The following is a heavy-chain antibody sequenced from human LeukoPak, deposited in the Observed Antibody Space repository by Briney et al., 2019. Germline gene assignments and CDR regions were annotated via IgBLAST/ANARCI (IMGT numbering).Heavy chain of an antibody. D-gene: IGHD3-10*01. V-gene: IGHV3-48*02. CDR1: GLIFRSYS. Sequence: PGGSLRLFCAASGLIFRSYSMNWVRQAPGKGLEWVSYISHTNDIYYADSVRGRFTISRDKAKNSLYLQMNSLTDEDTAVYYCARAAHYYGSGSRGAHFDYWGQGTLVTVSS. J-gene: IGHJ4*02. CDR2: ISHTNDI. CDR3: ARAAHYYGSGSRGAHFDY.